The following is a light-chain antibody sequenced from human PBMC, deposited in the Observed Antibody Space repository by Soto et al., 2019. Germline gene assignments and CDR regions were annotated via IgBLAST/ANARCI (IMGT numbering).Light chain of an antibody. CDR3: QQSNSSPT. Sequence: IQISQAPASLSASVVDRVTITCLASQGVRDDLAWYQQKPGRAPKLLIYAASSLQSGVPSRFSGSGSGTEFTLTISSLQPDDFATYYCQQSNSSPTFGQGTKVDI. CDR1: QGVRDD. V-gene: IGKV1-6*01. CDR2: AAS. J-gene: IGKJ1*01.